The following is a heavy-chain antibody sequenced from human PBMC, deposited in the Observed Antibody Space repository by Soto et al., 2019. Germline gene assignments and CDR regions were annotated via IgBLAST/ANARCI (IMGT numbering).Heavy chain of an antibody. V-gene: IGHV1-46*03. Sequence: GASVNVSCKASGYTFTSYYMHWVRQAPGQGLEWMGIINPSGGSTSYAQKFQGRVTMTRDTSTSTVYMELSSLRSEDTAVYYCARDSQDSYGFNQGQRYYYYYYMDVWGKGTTVTVSS. CDR3: ARDSQDSYGFNQGQRYYYYYYMDV. J-gene: IGHJ6*03. CDR1: GYTFTSYY. D-gene: IGHD5-18*01. CDR2: INPSGGST.